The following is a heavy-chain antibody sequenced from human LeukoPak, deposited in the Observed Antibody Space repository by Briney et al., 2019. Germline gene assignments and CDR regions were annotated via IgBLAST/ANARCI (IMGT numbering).Heavy chain of an antibody. CDR3: ARGVYYYDSSGYYH. D-gene: IGHD3-22*01. J-gene: IGHJ5*02. CDR2: MNPNSGNT. V-gene: IGHV1-8*01. CDR1: GYTFTSYD. Sequence: ASVKVSCKASGYTFTSYDINWVRQATGQELEWMGWMNPNSGNTGYAQKFQGRVTMTRNTSISTAYMELSSLRSEDTAVYYCARGVYYYDSSGYYHWGQGTLVTVSS.